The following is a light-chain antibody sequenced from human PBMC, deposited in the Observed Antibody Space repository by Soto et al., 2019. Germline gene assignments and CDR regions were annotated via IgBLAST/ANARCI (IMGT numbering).Light chain of an antibody. CDR2: EVS. V-gene: IGLV2-8*01. J-gene: IGLJ2*01. Sequence: QSALTQPPSGSGSPGQSVTISCSGTSSDVGGYNYVSWYQQHPGKAPKLMIYEVSKRPSGVPDRFSGSKSGNTASLTVSGLQAEDEADYYCSSYGGSNNLIFGGGTKVTVL. CDR1: SSDVGGYNY. CDR3: SSYGGSNNLI.